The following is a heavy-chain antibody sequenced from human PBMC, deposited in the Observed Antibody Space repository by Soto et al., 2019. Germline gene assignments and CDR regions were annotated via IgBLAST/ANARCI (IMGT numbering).Heavy chain of an antibody. CDR3: ARPGIAAAGTNWFDP. D-gene: IGHD6-13*01. CDR2: IYYSGST. CDR1: GGSISSSSYY. J-gene: IGHJ5*02. V-gene: IGHV4-39*01. Sequence: SETLSLTCTVSGGSISSSSYYWGWIRQPPGKGLEWIGSIYYSGSTYYNPSLKSRVTISVDTSKNQFSLKLSSVTAADTAVYYCARPGIAAAGTNWFDPRGQGTLVTVSS.